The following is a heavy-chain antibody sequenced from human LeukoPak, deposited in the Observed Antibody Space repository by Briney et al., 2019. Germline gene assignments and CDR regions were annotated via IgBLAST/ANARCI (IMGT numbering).Heavy chain of an antibody. J-gene: IGHJ4*02. CDR2: ISGSGGST. D-gene: IGHD6-19*01. CDR1: GFTFSSYA. V-gene: IGHV3-23*01. CDR3: AKDRYSSGCLSY. Sequence: GGSLRLSCAASGFTFSSYAMSWVRQAPGKGLEWVSAISGSGGSTYYADSVKGRFTISRDNSKDTLYLQMNSLRAEDTAVHYRAKDRYSSGCLSYWGQGTLVTVSS.